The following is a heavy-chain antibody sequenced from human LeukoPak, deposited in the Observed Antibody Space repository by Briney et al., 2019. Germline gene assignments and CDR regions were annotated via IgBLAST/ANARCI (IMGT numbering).Heavy chain of an antibody. J-gene: IGHJ4*02. CDR1: GYTFPGYY. CDR3: ARELTTMVRGAKPLFDY. CDR2: INPNSGGT. V-gene: IGHV1-2*02. D-gene: IGHD3-10*01. Sequence: GASVKVSCKASGYTFPGYYMHWVRQAPGQGLEWMGWINPNSGGTNYAQKFQGRVTMTRDTSISTAYMELSRLRSDDTAVYYCARELTTMVRGAKPLFDYWGQGTLVTVSS.